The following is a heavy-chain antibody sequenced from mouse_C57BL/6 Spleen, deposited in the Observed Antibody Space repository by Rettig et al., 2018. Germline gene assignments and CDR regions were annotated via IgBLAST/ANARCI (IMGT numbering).Heavy chain of an antibody. V-gene: IGHV1-69*01. CDR2: IDPSDSYT. CDR1: GYTFTSYW. D-gene: IGHD2-3*01. CDR3: ARKPGLGWLLRYFDV. Sequence: QVQLQQPGAELVMPGASVKLSCKASGYTFTSYWMHWVKQRPGQGLEWIGEIDPSDSYTNYNQKFKGKSTLTVDKSSSTAYMQLSSLTSEDSAVYYCARKPGLGWLLRYFDVWGTGTTVTVSS. J-gene: IGHJ1*03.